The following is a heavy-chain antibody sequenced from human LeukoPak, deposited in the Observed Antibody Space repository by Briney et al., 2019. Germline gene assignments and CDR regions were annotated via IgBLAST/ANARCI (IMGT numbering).Heavy chain of an antibody. V-gene: IGHV1-2*02. CDR1: GYTFTGYY. CDR3: ASTQKSSSLYYYYGMDV. Sequence: ASVKVSCKASGYTFTGYYMHWVRQAPGQGLEWMGWINPNSGGTNYAQKFQGRVTMTRDTSISTAYMELSRLRSDDTAVYYCASTQKSSSLYYYYGMDVRGQGTTVTVSS. D-gene: IGHD6-19*01. CDR2: INPNSGGT. J-gene: IGHJ6*02.